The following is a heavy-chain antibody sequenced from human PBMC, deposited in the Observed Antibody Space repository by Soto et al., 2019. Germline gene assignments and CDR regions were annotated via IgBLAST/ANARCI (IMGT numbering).Heavy chain of an antibody. CDR1: GFSLNTGGVG. Sequence: QITLMESGPTLVKPTQTLTLTCTFSGFSLNTGGVGVGWIRQPPGKALEWLALIYWDDDKRYSPSLRSRLTITKDTTENQVVLTMIDLDPVDTATYYSTHSRCSGDCLQSYSSHYYYGVDVWGLGATVTVAS. CDR3: THSRCSGDCLQSYSSHYYYGVDV. D-gene: IGHD2-21*02. J-gene: IGHJ6*02. V-gene: IGHV2-5*02. CDR2: IYWDDDK.